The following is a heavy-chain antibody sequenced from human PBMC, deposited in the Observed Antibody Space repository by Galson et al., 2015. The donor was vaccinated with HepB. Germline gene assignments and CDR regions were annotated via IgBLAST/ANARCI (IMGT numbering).Heavy chain of an antibody. CDR3: VKEKDDGDYGEGDV. D-gene: IGHD4-17*01. Sequence: SLRLSCAASGFSFSSYGMHWDRQAPGTGLEWVAVISYDGRNKYYADSVKGRFTVSRDNSKNTLYLQMNSLRAEDTAVYYCVKEKDDGDYGEGDVWGQGTTVTVSS. J-gene: IGHJ6*02. CDR1: GFSFSSYG. CDR2: ISYDGRNK. V-gene: IGHV3-30*18.